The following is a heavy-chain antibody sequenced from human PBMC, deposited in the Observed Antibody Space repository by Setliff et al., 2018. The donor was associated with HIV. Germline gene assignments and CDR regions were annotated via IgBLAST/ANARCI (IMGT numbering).Heavy chain of an antibody. D-gene: IGHD5-18*01. CDR2: IYTGDSDT. J-gene: IGHJ4*02. Sequence: PGESLKISCKNSGYDFSRYWIGWVRQMPGKGLEWMGLIYTGDSDTKYSPSFKGQVTISVDKSITTVHLQWSDLKASDTATYYCARMGEGWDGYNYGHFDFWGQGTLVTVSS. CDR1: GYDFSRYW. V-gene: IGHV5-51*01. CDR3: ARMGEGWDGYNYGHFDF.